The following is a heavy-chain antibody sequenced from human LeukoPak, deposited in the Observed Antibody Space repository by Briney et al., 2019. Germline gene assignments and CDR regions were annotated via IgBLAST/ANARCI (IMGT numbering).Heavy chain of an antibody. J-gene: IGHJ6*03. CDR2: ISGSGGTT. Sequence: GGSLRLSCAASGFTFSSYAMSWVRQAPGKGLEWVSAISGSGGTTYYADSVKGRFTISRDNSKNTLHLQMNSLRAEDTAAYYCAKGTYYMDVWGKGTTVTISS. CDR1: GFTFSSYA. CDR3: AKGTYYMDV. V-gene: IGHV3-23*01.